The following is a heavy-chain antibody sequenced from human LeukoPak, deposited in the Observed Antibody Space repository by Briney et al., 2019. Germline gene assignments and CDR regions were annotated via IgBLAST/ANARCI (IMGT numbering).Heavy chain of an antibody. CDR2: IKQDGSEK. D-gene: IGHD2-8*02. CDR3: ASKAGECTSVSYYSQFDY. V-gene: IGHV3-7*01. J-gene: IGHJ4*02. Sequence: PGGSLRLSCAASGFTVSNIYMSWVRQAPGKGLEWVANIKQDGSEKYFADSVKGRFTVSRDNAKNSLYLHMNSLRAEDTAVYYCASKAGECTSVSYYSQFDYWGPGTLVTVSS. CDR1: GFTVSNIY.